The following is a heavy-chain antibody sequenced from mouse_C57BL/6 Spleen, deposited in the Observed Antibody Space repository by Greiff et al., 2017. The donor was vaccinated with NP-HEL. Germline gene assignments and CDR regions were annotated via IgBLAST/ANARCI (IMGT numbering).Heavy chain of an antibody. CDR3: ARDAPYDYDGAWFAY. D-gene: IGHD2-4*01. J-gene: IGHJ3*01. V-gene: IGHV7-1*01. Sequence: EVMLVESGGGLVQSGRSLRLSCATSGFTFSDFYMEWVRQAPGKGLEWIAASRNKANDYTTEYSASVKGRFIVSRDTSQSILYLQMNALRAEDTAIYYCARDAPYDYDGAWFAYWGQGTLVTVSA. CDR2: SRNKANDYTT. CDR1: GFTFSDFY.